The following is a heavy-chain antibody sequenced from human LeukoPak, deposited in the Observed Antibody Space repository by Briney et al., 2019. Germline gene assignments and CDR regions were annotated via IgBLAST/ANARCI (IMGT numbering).Heavy chain of an antibody. CDR1: GFTVSSNY. V-gene: IGHV3-53*01. J-gene: IGHJ4*02. CDR3: ARGTYYGSGSYYNPLDY. Sequence: PGGSLRLSCAASGFTVSSNYMSWVRQAPGKGLEWVSVIHSGGSTYYADSVKGRFTISRDNSKNTLYLQMNSLRAEDTAVYYCARGTYYGSGSYYNPLDYWGQGTLVTVSS. D-gene: IGHD3-10*01. CDR2: IHSGGST.